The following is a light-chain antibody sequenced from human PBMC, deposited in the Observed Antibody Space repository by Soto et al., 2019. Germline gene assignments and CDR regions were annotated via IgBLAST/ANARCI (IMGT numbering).Light chain of an antibody. CDR1: QSISSW. V-gene: IGKV1-5*01. CDR3: QQYTKYPWT. Sequence: DIQMTHSPPTLSASVGDRVTITCRASQSISSWLAWYQQRPGKAPNLLIYDVSSLESGGPSRFSGSGSGTEFTLTIRSLQPDDFATYYCQQYTKYPWTFGQGTKVEIK. CDR2: DVS. J-gene: IGKJ1*01.